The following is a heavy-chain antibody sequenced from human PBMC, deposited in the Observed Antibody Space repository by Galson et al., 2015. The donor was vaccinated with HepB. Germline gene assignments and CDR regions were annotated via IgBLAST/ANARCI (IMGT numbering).Heavy chain of an antibody. Sequence: SLRLSCAASGFTFSSYWMSWVRQAPGKGLEWVANIDQDGSEKYYVDSVKGRFTISRDNAKNSLYLQMNSLRAEDTAVYYCARGLKLRNYYGSGKNNCGMDVWGQGTTVTVSS. D-gene: IGHD3-10*01. J-gene: IGHJ6*02. CDR2: IDQDGSEK. V-gene: IGHV3-7*03. CDR3: ARGLKLRNYYGSGKNNCGMDV. CDR1: GFTFSSYW.